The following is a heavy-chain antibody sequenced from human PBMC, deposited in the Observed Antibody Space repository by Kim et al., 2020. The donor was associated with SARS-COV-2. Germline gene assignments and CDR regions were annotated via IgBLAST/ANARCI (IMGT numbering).Heavy chain of an antibody. CDR2: ISYDGSNK. CDR1: GFTFSSYG. Sequence: GGSLRLSCAASGFTFSSYGMHWVRQAPGKGLEWVAVISYDGSNKYYADSVKGRFTISRDNSKNTLYLQMNSLRAEDTAVYYCAKEGGDGYNFYYYYYGM. J-gene: IGHJ6*01. D-gene: IGHD5-12*01. CDR3: AKEGGDGYNFYYYYYGM. V-gene: IGHV3-30*18.